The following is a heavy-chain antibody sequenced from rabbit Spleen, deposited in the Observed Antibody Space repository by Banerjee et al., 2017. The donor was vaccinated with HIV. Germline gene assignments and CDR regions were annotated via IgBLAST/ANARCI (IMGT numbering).Heavy chain of an antibody. J-gene: IGHJ6*01. CDR1: GFSFSSSYY. D-gene: IGHD8-1*01. V-gene: IGHV1S40*01. CDR2: IESGSSGFT. Sequence: QSLEESGGDLVKPGASLTLTCTASGFSFSSSYYMCWVRQAPGKGLEWIACIESGSSGFTYFASWAKGRFTISKTSSTTVTLQMTSLTAADTATYFCARDTGSSFSSYGMDLWGPGTLVTVS. CDR3: ARDTGSSFSSYGMDL.